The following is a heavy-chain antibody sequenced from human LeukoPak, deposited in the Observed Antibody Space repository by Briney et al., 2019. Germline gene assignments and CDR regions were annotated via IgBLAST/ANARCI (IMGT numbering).Heavy chain of an antibody. J-gene: IGHJ3*02. D-gene: IGHD6-6*01. CDR1: GFTFDDYG. CDR2: INWNGGRT. V-gene: IGHV3-20*01. Sequence: GGSLRLSCAASGFTFDDYGMSWVRQAPGKGLEWVSGINWNGGRTGYADSVKGRFTISRGNAKNSLYLQMNSLRAEDTALYHCARAVSSSGLGAFDIWGQGTMVTVSS. CDR3: ARAVSSSGLGAFDI.